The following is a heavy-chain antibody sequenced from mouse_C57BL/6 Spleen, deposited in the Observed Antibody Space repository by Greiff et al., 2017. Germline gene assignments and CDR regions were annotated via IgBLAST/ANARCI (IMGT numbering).Heavy chain of an antibody. Sequence: DVKLQESGPGLVKPSQSLSLTCSVTGYSITSGYYWNWIRQFPGNKLEWMGYISYDGSNNYNPSLKNRISITRDTSKNQFFLKLNSVTTEDTATYYCARDPGSYAMDYWGQGTSVTVSS. CDR1: GYSITSGYY. V-gene: IGHV3-6*01. D-gene: IGHD6-1*01. CDR3: ARDPGSYAMDY. CDR2: ISYDGSN. J-gene: IGHJ4*01.